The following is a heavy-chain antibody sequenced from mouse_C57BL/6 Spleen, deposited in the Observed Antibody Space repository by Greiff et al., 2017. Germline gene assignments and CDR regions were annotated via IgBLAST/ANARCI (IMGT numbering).Heavy chain of an antibody. CDR3: ARGKTAQDTDYFDY. V-gene: IGHV1-55*01. CDR1: GYTFTSYW. Sequence: QVQLQQPGAELVKPGASVKMSCKASGYTFTSYWITWVKQRPGQGLEWIGDIYPGSGSTNYNEKFKSKATLTVDTSSSTAYMQLSSLTSEDSAVYYGARGKTAQDTDYFDYWGQGTTLTVSS. CDR2: IYPGSGST. D-gene: IGHD3-2*02. J-gene: IGHJ2*01.